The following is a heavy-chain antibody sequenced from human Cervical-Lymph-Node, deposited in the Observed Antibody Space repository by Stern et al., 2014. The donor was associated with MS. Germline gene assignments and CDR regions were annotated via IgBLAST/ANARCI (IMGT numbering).Heavy chain of an antibody. Sequence: EVQLVESGGGLVQPGESLRLSCAASGFTFSSYTVNWVRQAPGQGLEWVSSITTSSNSIYYADSVQGRFTISRDSAKNSVYLQMNSLRDEDTAVYYCVRSWHYFDYWGQGSLVTVSS. J-gene: IGHJ4*02. CDR2: ITTSSNSI. CDR1: GFTFSSYT. V-gene: IGHV3-48*02. CDR3: VRSWHYFDY. D-gene: IGHD5-24*01.